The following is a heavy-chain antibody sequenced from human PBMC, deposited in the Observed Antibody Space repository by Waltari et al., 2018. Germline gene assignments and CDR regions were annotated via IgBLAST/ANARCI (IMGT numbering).Heavy chain of an antibody. Sequence: QVQLVQSGAEVKKPGSSVRVSCKAAGGTFSSYDISWVRQAPGQGLEWMGGIIPIFGTANYAQKFQGRVTITADESTSTAYMELSSLRSEDTAVYYCARSADYDFWSGLVGFDYWGQGTLVTVSS. V-gene: IGHV1-69*13. CDR1: GGTFSSYD. D-gene: IGHD3-3*01. CDR2: IIPIFGTA. J-gene: IGHJ4*02. CDR3: ARSADYDFWSGLVGFDY.